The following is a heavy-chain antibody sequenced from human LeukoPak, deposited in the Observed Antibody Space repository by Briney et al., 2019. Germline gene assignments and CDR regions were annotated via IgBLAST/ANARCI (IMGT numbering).Heavy chain of an antibody. V-gene: IGHV1-46*01. CDR3: ARDNSVGDNAWWFDP. CDR1: AYTFTSYY. D-gene: IGHD1-26*01. J-gene: IGHJ5*02. CDR2: INPTGGST. Sequence: GASVKVSCQASAYTFTSYYMHWVRQAPGQGLEWMGLINPTGGSTGYAQKFQGRVTMTRDMSTSTDYMELSSLRSEDTAIYYCARDNSVGDNAWWFDPWGQGTLVTVSS.